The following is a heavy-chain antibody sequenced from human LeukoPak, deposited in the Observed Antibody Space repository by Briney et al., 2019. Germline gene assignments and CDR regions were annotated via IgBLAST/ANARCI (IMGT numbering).Heavy chain of an antibody. D-gene: IGHD1-26*01. CDR2: IYYSGST. Sequence: PSETLSLTCTVSGGSIGSYYWSWIRQPPGKGLEWIGYIYYSGSTNYNPSLKSRVTISVDTSKNQFSLKLSSVTAADTAVYYCARVRGGSYYYFDYWGQGTLVTVSS. J-gene: IGHJ4*02. CDR1: GGSIGSYY. V-gene: IGHV4-59*01. CDR3: ARVRGGSYYYFDY.